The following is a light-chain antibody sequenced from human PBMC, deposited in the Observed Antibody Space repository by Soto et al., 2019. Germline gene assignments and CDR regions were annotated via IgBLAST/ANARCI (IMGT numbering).Light chain of an antibody. V-gene: IGKV1-27*01. J-gene: IGKJ1*01. CDR3: QKYSSAPWT. CDR2: AAS. CDR1: QDISNY. Sequence: DIQMTQSPSSLSASLGDRGAISCRASQDISNYLAWYHQKPWKVPKLLIYAASTVQSGVPSPFSGSGSGTHFTLTISSLQTEDVGNYYCQKYSSAPWTLGQGNKLYI.